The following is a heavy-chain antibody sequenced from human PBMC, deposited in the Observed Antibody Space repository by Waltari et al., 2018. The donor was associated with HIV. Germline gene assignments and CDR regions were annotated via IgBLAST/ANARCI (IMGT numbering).Heavy chain of an antibody. CDR1: GLSVSSNY. V-gene: IGHV3-53*01. CDR2: IYSGGST. CDR3: ARGFGCGGDCYYFDY. D-gene: IGHD2-21*02. Sequence: EVQLVESGGGLIQPGGSLRLSCAASGLSVSSNYMSWVRPAPGKGLEWVSVIYSGGSTYYADSVKGRFTISRDNSKNTLYLQMNSLRAEDTAVYYCARGFGCGGDCYYFDYWGQGTLVTVSS. J-gene: IGHJ4*02.